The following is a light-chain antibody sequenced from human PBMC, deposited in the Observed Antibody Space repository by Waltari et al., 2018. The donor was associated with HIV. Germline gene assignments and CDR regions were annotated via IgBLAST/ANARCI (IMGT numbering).Light chain of an antibody. CDR1: QSISSY. Sequence: DIQMTQSPSSLSASVGDRVTITCRASQSISSYLNWYQQNPGKAPKLLIYAASSLQSGVPSRFSGSGSGTDFTLTISSLQPEDFATYYCQQSYSTPLFTFGPGTKVDIK. V-gene: IGKV1-39*01. J-gene: IGKJ3*01. CDR3: QQSYSTPLFT. CDR2: AAS.